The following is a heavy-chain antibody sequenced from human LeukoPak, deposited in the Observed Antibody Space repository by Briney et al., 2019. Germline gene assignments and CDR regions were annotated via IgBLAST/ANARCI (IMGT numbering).Heavy chain of an antibody. CDR2: IIPIFGTA. Sequence: SVNVSCKASGGTFSSYAISWVRQAPGQGLEWMGGIIPIFGTANYAQKFQGRATITADKSTSTAYMELSSLRSEDTAVYYCASDRGGGNYFDYWGQGTLVTVSS. J-gene: IGHJ4*02. V-gene: IGHV1-69*06. CDR3: ASDRGGGNYFDY. CDR1: GGTFSSYA. D-gene: IGHD3-10*01.